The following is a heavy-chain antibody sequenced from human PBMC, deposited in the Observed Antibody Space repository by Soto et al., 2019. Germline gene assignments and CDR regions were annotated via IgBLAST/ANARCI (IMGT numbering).Heavy chain of an antibody. CDR3: ASFHAFRGCSRQRRHFDF. D-gene: IGHD1-1*01. V-gene: IGHV1-18*01. CDR1: GYTFTSYG. Sequence: DSVKVSCKASGYTFTSYGISWVRQAPGQGLEWMGWISAYNGNTNYAQKLQGRVTMTTDTSTSTAYMELRSLRSDDTAVYYCASFHAFRGCSRQRRHFDFSGQGTLDIVSS. CDR2: ISAYNGNT. J-gene: IGHJ4*02.